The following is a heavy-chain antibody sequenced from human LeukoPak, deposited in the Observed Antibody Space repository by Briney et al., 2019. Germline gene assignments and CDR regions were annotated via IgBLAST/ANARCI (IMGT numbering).Heavy chain of an antibody. CDR1: GYTFTVYY. CDR3: ARRDSYYDILTGYFH. D-gene: IGHD3-9*01. CDR2: INPNSGGT. Sequence: ASVTVSCKASGYTFTVYYMHWVRQAPGQGLEWMGWINPNSGGTNYAQKFQGRVTMTRDTSISTAYMELSRLRSDDTAVYYCARRDSYYDILTGYFHWGQGTLVTVSS. V-gene: IGHV1-2*02. J-gene: IGHJ4*02.